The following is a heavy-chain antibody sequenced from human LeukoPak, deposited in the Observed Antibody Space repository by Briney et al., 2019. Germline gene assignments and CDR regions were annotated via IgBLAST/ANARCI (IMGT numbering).Heavy chain of an antibody. CDR1: GFTFKSYG. CDR2: IPGSGGST. Sequence: GGSLRLSCAASGFTFKSYGMTWVRQVPGKGLEWVSSIPGSGGSTKYADSVNGRFTISRDNSKNTLSLQMTGLRAEDTAIYYCARKVAVAMDLDYWGQGTLVTVPS. CDR3: ARKVAVAMDLDY. V-gene: IGHV3-23*01. D-gene: IGHD5-12*01. J-gene: IGHJ4*02.